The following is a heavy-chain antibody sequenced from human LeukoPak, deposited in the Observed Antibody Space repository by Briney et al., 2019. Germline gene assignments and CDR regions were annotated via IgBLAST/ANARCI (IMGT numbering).Heavy chain of an antibody. V-gene: IGHV4-59*01. D-gene: IGHD3-10*01. J-gene: IGHJ6*02. CDR2: IYYSGST. Sequence: PSETLSLTCTVSGGSISSYYWSWIRQPPGKGLEWIGYIYYSGSTNYNPSLKSRVTISVDTSKNQFSLKLSSVTAADTAVYYCARMTMIRNGAWYYYGMDVWGQGTTVTVSS. CDR3: ARMTMIRNGAWYYYGMDV. CDR1: GGSISSYY.